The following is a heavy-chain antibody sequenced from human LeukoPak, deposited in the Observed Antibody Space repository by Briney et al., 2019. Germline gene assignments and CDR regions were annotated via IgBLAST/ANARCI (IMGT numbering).Heavy chain of an antibody. V-gene: IGHV4-59*08. Sequence: SETLSLTCTVSGGSISSYYWSWIRQPPGKGLEWIGYIYYSGSTNYNPSLKSRVTTSVDTSKNEFSLNLSSVTAADTAVYYCTTDGGIGPSPIFDYWGQGTLLTVSS. D-gene: IGHD6-13*01. CDR2: IYYSGST. J-gene: IGHJ4*02. CDR3: TTDGGIGPSPIFDY. CDR1: GGSISSYY.